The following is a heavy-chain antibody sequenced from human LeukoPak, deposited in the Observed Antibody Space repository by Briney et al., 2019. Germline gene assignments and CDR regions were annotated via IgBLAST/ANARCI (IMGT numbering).Heavy chain of an antibody. CDR3: AREDSLYYYGMDV. D-gene: IGHD2-15*01. CDR2: ISYDGSNK. CDR1: GFTFSSYA. V-gene: IGHV3-30-3*01. Sequence: GGSLRLSCAASGFTFSSYAMHWVRQAPGKGPEWVAVISYDGSNKYYADSVKGRFTISRDNSKNTLYLQMNSLRAEDTAVYYCAREDSLYYYGMDVWGQGTTVTVSS. J-gene: IGHJ6*02.